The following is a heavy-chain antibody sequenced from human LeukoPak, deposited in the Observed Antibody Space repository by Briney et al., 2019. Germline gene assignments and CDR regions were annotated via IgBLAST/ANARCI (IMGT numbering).Heavy chain of an antibody. D-gene: IGHD3-22*01. J-gene: IGHJ4*02. V-gene: IGHV1-18*01. Sequence: GASVKVSCKASGYTFTSYGISWVRQAPGQGLEWMGWISAYNGNTNYAQKLQGRVTMTTDTSTSTAYMELRSLRSDDTAVYYCARDSALFHYDSSGHRDDYWGQGTLVTVSS. CDR2: ISAYNGNT. CDR3: ARDSALFHYDSSGHRDDY. CDR1: GYTFTSYG.